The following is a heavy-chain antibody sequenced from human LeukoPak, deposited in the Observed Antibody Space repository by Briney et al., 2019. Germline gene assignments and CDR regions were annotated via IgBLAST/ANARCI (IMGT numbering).Heavy chain of an antibody. Sequence: SQTLSLTCAVSGGSISSGGYSWSWIRQPPGKGLEWIGYIYHSGSTYYNPSLKSRVTISVDRSKNQFSLKLSSVTAADTAVYYCARGGYYYSSGSYYKGWFDPWGQGTLVTVSS. J-gene: IGHJ5*02. D-gene: IGHD3-10*01. CDR2: IYHSGST. V-gene: IGHV4-30-2*01. CDR3: ARGGYYYSSGSYYKGWFDP. CDR1: GGSISSGGYS.